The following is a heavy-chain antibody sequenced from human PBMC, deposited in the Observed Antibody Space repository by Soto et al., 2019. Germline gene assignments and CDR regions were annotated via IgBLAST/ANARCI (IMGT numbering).Heavy chain of an antibody. CDR1: GFTFSSYS. CDR3: ARAGVSTWLDFDY. J-gene: IGHJ4*02. Sequence: GGSLRLSCVGSGFTFSSYSMNWVRQAPGKGLEWVSYISASSSTIYYADSVKGRFTISRDNAKNSVYLQMNSLGDEDTAVYYCARAGVSTWLDFDYWGQGA. CDR2: ISASSSTI. D-gene: IGHD6-19*01. V-gene: IGHV3-48*02.